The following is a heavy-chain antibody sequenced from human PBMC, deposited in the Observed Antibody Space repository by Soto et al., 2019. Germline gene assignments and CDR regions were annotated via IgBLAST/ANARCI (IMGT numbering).Heavy chain of an antibody. CDR1: GFTFSSYA. V-gene: IGHV3-30-3*01. CDR2: ISYDGSNK. Sequence: GGSLRLSCAASGFTFSSYAMHWVRQAPGKGLEWVAVISYDGSNKYYADSVKGRFTISRDNSKNTLYLQMNSLRAEDTAVYYCAGQIQLWIRNGYYFDYRGQRTLVTGSS. CDR3: AGQIQLWIRNGYYFDY. D-gene: IGHD5-18*01. J-gene: IGHJ4*02.